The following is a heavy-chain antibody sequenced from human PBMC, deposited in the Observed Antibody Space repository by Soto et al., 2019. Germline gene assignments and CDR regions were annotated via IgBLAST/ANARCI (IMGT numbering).Heavy chain of an antibody. D-gene: IGHD3-22*01. J-gene: IGHJ4*02. CDR1: GGSISSGDYY. Sequence: QVQLQESGPGLVKPSQTLSLTCTVSGGSISSGDYYCSWIRQPPGKGLEWIGYIYYSGSTYYNPSLKSGAMISVDTSKSQFSLKLSSVTAADTAVYYCASLSSGYSFDYWGQGTLVTVSA. CDR3: ASLSSGYSFDY. V-gene: IGHV4-30-4*01. CDR2: IYYSGST.